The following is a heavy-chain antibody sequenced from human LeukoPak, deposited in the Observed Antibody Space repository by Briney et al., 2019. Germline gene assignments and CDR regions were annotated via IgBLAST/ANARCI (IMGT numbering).Heavy chain of an antibody. CDR2: INSYTEDT. CDR3: ARLGQQLILWFDP. CDR1: GYILTDYG. J-gene: IGHJ5*02. Sequence: ASVKVSCKASGYILTDYGITWVRQAPGQGLEWMGWINSYTEDTDYAQKFQGRVTMTIDTSTRTAYMELSSLTSADTAVYYCARLGQQLILWFDPWGQGTLVTVSS. V-gene: IGHV1-18*01. D-gene: IGHD6-13*01.